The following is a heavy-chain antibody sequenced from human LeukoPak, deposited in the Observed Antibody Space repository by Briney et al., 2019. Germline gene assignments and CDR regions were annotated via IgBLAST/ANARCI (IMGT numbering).Heavy chain of an antibody. Sequence: GASVKVSCKASGYTFTTYAMNWVRQAPGQGLEWMGWINPNSGGTNYAQKFQGRVTMTRDTSISTAYMELSRLRSDDTAVYYCARAPTDYFDYWGQGTLVTVSS. CDR2: INPNSGGT. CDR3: ARAPTDYFDY. J-gene: IGHJ4*02. D-gene: IGHD4-17*01. CDR1: GYTFTTYA. V-gene: IGHV1-2*02.